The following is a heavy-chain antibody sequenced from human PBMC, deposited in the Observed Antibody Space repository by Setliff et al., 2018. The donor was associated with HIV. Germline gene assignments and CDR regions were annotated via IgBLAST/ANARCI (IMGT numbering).Heavy chain of an antibody. CDR1: GLTFSSYW. CDR2: IKEDGSEK. V-gene: IGHV3-7*01. Sequence: PGGSLRLSCAASGLTFSSYWMSWVRQAPGKGLEWMANIKEDGSEKYYVDSVKGRFTISRDNTKNSLYLQLNSLRAEDTAVYYCARGEPTILIEPAAFFDYWGQGTLVTVSS. CDR3: ARGEPTILIEPAAFFDY. D-gene: IGHD2-2*01. J-gene: IGHJ4*02.